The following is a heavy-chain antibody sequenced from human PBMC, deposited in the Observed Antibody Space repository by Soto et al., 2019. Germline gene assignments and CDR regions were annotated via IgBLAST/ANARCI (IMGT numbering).Heavy chain of an antibody. CDR1: GGSISGSSYY. J-gene: IGHJ5*02. CDR2: ISDSEST. V-gene: IGHV4-39*01. Sequence: QLQLQASGPGLVKPSETLSLTCTVSGGSISGSSYYWGWIRQHAGKGLEWIGSISDSESTYYNLSLQRRITRSVATSKNPFSLKLSSVSAADTAVYYCARQNPLNGLDPWGQGTLVTVSS. CDR3: ARQNPLNGLDP.